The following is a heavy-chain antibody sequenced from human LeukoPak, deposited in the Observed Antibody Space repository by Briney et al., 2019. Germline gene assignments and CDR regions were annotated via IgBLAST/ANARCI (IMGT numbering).Heavy chain of an antibody. Sequence: KASETLSLTCTVSGGSVSNGDYYWVWIRQPPGKGLQWIGSIYYSGSAYYNPSLESRVTISIDTSMNQFSLKLSSVTAADTAVFYCARSLSAGFDYWGRGTLVTVSS. V-gene: IGHV4-39*01. CDR2: IYYSGSA. CDR3: ARSLSAGFDY. D-gene: IGHD5/OR15-5a*01. J-gene: IGHJ4*02. CDR1: GGSVSNGDYY.